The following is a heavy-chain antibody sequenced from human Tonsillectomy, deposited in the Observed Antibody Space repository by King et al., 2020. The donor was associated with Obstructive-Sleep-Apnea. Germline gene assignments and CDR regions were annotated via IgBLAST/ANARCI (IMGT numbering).Heavy chain of an antibody. CDR1: GGSISSGGYY. J-gene: IGHJ4*02. D-gene: IGHD2-15*01. V-gene: IGHV4-31*03. CDR3: AREIGGRLDY. Sequence: LQLQESGPGLVKPSQTLSLTCTVSGGSISSGGYYWSWIRQHPGTGLGWIGYIYYSGSTYYNPSLKSRVTISVDTSKNQFSLKLTSVTAADTAVYYCAREIGGRLDYWGQGTLVTVSS. CDR2: IYYSGST.